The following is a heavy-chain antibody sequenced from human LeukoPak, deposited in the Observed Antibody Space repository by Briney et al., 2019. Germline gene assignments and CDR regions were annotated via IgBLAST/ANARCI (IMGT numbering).Heavy chain of an antibody. V-gene: IGHV4-39*07. CDR3: ARDRSWLYYYYYMDV. Sequence: KPSETLSLTCTVSGGSISSSSYYWGWIRQPPGKGLEWIGSIYYSGSTNYNPSLKSRVTMSVDTSKNQFSLKLSSVTAADTAVYYCARDRSWLYYYYYMDVWGKGTTVTVSS. J-gene: IGHJ6*03. CDR2: IYYSGST. D-gene: IGHD5-12*01. CDR1: GGSISSSSYY.